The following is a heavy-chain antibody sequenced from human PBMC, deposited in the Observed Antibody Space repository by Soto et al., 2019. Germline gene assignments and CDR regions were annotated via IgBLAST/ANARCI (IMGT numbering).Heavy chain of an antibody. J-gene: IGHJ5*02. Sequence: KPSETLSLTCTVSGDSISGGASFLIRTCWPPGKCLEGIANVDYSGSSYYNPSLKNRLTISVDTTKNQFSLQLKSMTAADTAVYYCARLSCTSSTCYFPGWFDPWGQGTLVTVSS. CDR2: VDYSGSS. D-gene: IGHD2-2*01. CDR3: ARLSCTSSTCYFPGWFDP. CDR1: GDSISGGASF. V-gene: IGHV4-30-4*01.